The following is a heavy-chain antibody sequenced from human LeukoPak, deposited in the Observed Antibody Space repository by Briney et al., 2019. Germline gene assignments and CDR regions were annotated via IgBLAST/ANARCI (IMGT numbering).Heavy chain of an antibody. J-gene: IGHJ3*02. CDR3: ARGGWLHRRHDAFDI. CDR2: ISYDGSNK. Sequence: GRSLRLSCAASVFTFSSYSMHWVRQAPCKGLEWVAVISYDGSNKYYADSVRGRFTISRDNSKNTLYLQMNSLRAEDTAVYYCARGGWLHRRHDAFDIWGQGTMVTVSS. D-gene: IGHD5-24*01. CDR1: VFTFSSYS. V-gene: IGHV3-30*04.